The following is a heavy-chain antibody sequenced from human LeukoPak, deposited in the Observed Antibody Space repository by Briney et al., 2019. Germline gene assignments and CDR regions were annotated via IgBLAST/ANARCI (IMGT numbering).Heavy chain of an antibody. CDR2: IYPGDSDT. CDR3: ARDSSGNFDY. CDR1: GYTFTSYW. Sequence: KVSCKASGYTFTSYWIGWVRQMPGKGLEWMGIIYPGDSDTRYSPSFQGQVTISADKSISTAYLQWSGLKASDTAMYYCARDSSGNFDYWGQGTLVTVSS. J-gene: IGHJ4*02. V-gene: IGHV5-51*01. D-gene: IGHD6-19*01.